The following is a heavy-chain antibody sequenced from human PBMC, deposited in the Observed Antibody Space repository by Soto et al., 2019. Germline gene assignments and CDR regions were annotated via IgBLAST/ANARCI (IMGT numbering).Heavy chain of an antibody. J-gene: IGHJ6*02. CDR2: IDPSDSYT. CDR1: GYIFSTYW. Sequence: GESLKISCQGSGYIFSTYWISWVRQMPGKGLEWMGRIDPSDSYTNYSPSFQGHVTISADKSISTAYLQWSSLKASDTAMYYCARLEKYSSSSYYYYGMDVWGQGTTVTVSS. V-gene: IGHV5-10-1*01. CDR3: ARLEKYSSSSYYYYGMDV. D-gene: IGHD6-6*01.